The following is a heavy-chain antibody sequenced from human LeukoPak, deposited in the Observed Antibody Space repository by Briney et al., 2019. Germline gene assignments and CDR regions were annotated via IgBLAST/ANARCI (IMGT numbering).Heavy chain of an antibody. CDR2: IYHRGSA. J-gene: IGHJ4*02. V-gene: IGHV4-39*07. CDR1: GGSISSSSHS. CDR3: ARGPATIFGVATPFDY. Sequence: SETLSLTCTVSGGSISSSSHSWGWIRQPPGKGLEWIASIYHRGSAYYNPSLKSRVTISVDTSKNQFSLKLSSVTAADTAVYYCARGPATIFGVATPFDYWGQGTLVTVSS. D-gene: IGHD3-3*01.